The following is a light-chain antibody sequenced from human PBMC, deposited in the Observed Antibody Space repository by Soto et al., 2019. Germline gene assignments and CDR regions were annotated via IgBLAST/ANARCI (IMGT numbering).Light chain of an antibody. V-gene: IGKV3-15*01. J-gene: IGKJ1*01. Sequence: EIVMTQSPATLSVSPGERATLSCRASESVSNKLAWYQQRPGQAPRLLIYGASTRATAIPARFSGSGSGTDFTLTISSLQSEDCAVYYCQQYDDWPETFGQGTKVEIK. CDR2: GAS. CDR3: QQYDDWPET. CDR1: ESVSNK.